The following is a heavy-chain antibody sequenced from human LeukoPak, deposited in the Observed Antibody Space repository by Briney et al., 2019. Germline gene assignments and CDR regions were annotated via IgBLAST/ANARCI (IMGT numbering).Heavy chain of an antibody. CDR1: GYTFTGYY. D-gene: IGHD3-22*01. V-gene: IGHV1-2*02. Sequence: GASVKVSCKASGYTFTGYYMHWVRQAPGQGLEWMGWINPNSGGTNYAQKFQGRVTMTRDTSISTAYMELSRLRSDDTAVYYCARDRTMIVDIGIDYWGQGTLVTVSS. CDR3: ARDRTMIVDIGIDY. CDR2: INPNSGGT. J-gene: IGHJ4*02.